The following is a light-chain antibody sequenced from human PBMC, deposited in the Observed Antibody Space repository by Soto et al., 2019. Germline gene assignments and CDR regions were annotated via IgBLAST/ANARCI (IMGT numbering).Light chain of an antibody. CDR3: QLYSVYSSWT. CDR2: QAS. Sequence: DIEMTQSPSTLSASVGDRVTITCRASESISRWLAWYQQKPGKVPKLLIYQASSLESGVPSRFSGSGSWTAFTLTISSLQTEDFATYYCQLYSVYSSWTFGQGTKVESK. CDR1: ESISRW. J-gene: IGKJ1*01. V-gene: IGKV1-5*03.